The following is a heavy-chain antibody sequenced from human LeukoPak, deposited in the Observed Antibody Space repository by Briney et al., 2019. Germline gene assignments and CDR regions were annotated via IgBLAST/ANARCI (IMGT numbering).Heavy chain of an antibody. CDR1: GYTFTIYN. J-gene: IGHJ4*02. V-gene: IGHV1-46*01. D-gene: IGHD6-19*01. CDR2: INPSGGST. CDR3: ARLAVADADFDY. Sequence: ASLRVSSMESGYTFTIYNMHWVRHTPGQGLGRVGIINPSGGSTSYAQKFQGRVTVTRDTSTSTVYMELSSLRSEDTAAYYCARLAVADADFDYWGQGTLVTVSS.